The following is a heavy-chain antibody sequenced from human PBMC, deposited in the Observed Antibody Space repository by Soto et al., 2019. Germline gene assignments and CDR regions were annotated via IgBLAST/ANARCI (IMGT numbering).Heavy chain of an antibody. V-gene: IGHV1-3*01. J-gene: IGHJ4*02. CDR1: GYTFTSYA. CDR2: INAGNGNT. Sequence: ASVKVSCKASGYTFTSYAMHWVRQAPGQRLEWMGWINAGNGNTKYSQKFQGRVTITRDTSASTAYMELSSLRSEDTAVYYCSRQAEGRYNYCYWGQGTLVTVSS. D-gene: IGHD5-12*01. CDR3: SRQAEGRYNYCY.